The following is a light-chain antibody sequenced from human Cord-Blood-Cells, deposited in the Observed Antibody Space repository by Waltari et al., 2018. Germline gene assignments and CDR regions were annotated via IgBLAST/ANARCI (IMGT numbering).Light chain of an antibody. J-gene: IGLJ3*02. V-gene: IGLV2-11*01. CDR3: CSYAGSYTWV. CDR2: DVR. Sequence: QSALTQPRSVSGSPGQSVTISCTGTSSDVGGYNYVSWYQQHPGKAPKLMIYDVRKRPSGVPDRFSGSKSGNTASLPISGLQAEDEADYYCCSYAGSYTWVFGGGTKLTVL. CDR1: SSDVGGYNY.